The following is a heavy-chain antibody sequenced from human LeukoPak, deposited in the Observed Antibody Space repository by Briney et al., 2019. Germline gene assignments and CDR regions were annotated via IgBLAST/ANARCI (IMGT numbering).Heavy chain of an antibody. CDR1: GYSFTSYD. J-gene: IGHJ4*02. CDR3: ARGPAVAGTGY. CDR2: MNPNSGNT. D-gene: IGHD6-19*01. V-gene: IGHV1-8*01. Sequence: GASVKVSCKASGYSFTSYDLSWVRQATGQVLEWMGWMNPNSGNTGYAQKFQGRVTMTRDTSISTAYMELTSLTSEDTAIYYCARGPAVAGTGYWGQGTLVTVSS.